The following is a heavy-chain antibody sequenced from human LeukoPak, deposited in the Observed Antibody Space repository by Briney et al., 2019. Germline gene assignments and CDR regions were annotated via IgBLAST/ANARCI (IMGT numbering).Heavy chain of an antibody. D-gene: IGHD2-2*01. CDR1: GGSISSSSYY. J-gene: IGHJ3*02. V-gene: IGHV4-39*07. CDR2: IYYSGST. CDR3: ARDKDIVVVPAAKGAFDI. Sequence: SETLSLTCTVSGGSISSSSYYWGWIRQPPGKGLEWIGSIYYSGSTYYNPSLKSRVTISVDTSKNQFSLKLSSVTAADTAVYYCARDKDIVVVPAAKGAFDIWGQGTMVTVS.